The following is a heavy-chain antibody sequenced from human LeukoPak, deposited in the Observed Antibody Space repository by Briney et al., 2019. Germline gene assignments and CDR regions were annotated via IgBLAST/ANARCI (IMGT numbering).Heavy chain of an antibody. CDR1: GFTFRTYG. CDR3: ARELVSLGTGYFDL. Sequence: GGSLRLSCEASGFTFRTYGMTWVRQAPGKGLEWVSGITGSSTWTYYADSVKGRFTISRDNSKNTLHLQMDSLRAEDTAIYYCARELVSLGTGYFDLWGRGTPVTASS. D-gene: IGHD7-27*01. V-gene: IGHV3-23*01. CDR2: ITGSSTWT. J-gene: IGHJ2*01.